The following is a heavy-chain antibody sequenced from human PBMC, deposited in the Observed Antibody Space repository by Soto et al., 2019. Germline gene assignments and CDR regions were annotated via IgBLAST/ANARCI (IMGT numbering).Heavy chain of an antibody. D-gene: IGHD3-10*01. J-gene: IGHJ5*02. Sequence: QVQLVESGGGLVKSGGYLRLSCAASGFTFSDYYMSWIRQAPGKGLEWISYISSSGATIYYADSVKGRFTTSRDNANNSLFLEMNSLRAEDTAVYYCVRVGYAYGNDPWGQGTLVAVSS. V-gene: IGHV3-11*01. CDR1: GFTFSDYY. CDR2: ISSSGATI. CDR3: VRVGYAYGNDP.